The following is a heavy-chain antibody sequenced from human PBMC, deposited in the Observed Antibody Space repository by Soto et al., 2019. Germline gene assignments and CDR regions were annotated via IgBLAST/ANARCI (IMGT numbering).Heavy chain of an antibody. Sequence: QVQLQESGPGLVKPSETLSFSCTVSGGSVSSDSYHWCWIRQPPGKGLEWIGNIYYSGSTNYNPSLKSRVTISLDTSKNQFSLKLSSVTAADMAVYYCATRVGATPPRTWGQGTLVIVSS. D-gene: IGHD1-26*01. CDR1: GGSVSSDSYH. V-gene: IGHV4-61*01. CDR2: IYYSGST. CDR3: ATRVGATPPRT. J-gene: IGHJ5*02.